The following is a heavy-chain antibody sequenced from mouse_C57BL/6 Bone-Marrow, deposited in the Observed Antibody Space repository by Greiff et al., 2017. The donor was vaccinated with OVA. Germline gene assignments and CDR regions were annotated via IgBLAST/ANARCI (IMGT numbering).Heavy chain of an antibody. CDR1: GFSLTSYG. V-gene: IGHV2-2*01. CDR3: ARGSNYYGSSYTLYCDV. CDR2: IWSGGSP. D-gene: IGHD1-1*01. Sequence: QVQLKESGPGLVQPSQSLSITCTVSGFSLTSYGVHWVRQSPGKGLEWLGVIWSGGSPDYNAAFISKLSISKDNSKSQVFFKMNRLQAEDTAIYYCARGSNYYGSSYTLYCDVWGTGTTVTVSS. J-gene: IGHJ1*03.